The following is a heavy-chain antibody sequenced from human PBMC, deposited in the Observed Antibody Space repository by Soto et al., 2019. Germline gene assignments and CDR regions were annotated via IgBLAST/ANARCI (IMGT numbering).Heavy chain of an antibody. J-gene: IGHJ5*02. V-gene: IGHV4-39*01. CDR1: GGSISSSSFH. CDR2: IYYSGST. CDR3: ARRERAAGTDWWFDP. D-gene: IGHD6-13*01. Sequence: QLQLQESGPGLVKPSETLSLTCTVSGGSISSSSFHWGWIRQPPGKGLEWIGSIYYSGSTYYSPSLKRRVAMAVDTPKNQSALKLSSVTAADTAVYYCARRERAAGTDWWFDPWGQGTLVTVSS.